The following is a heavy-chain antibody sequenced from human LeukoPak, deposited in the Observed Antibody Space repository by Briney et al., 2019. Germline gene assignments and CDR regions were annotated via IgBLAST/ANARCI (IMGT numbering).Heavy chain of an antibody. J-gene: IGHJ4*02. CDR2: FSGGGGST. CDR1: GFTFSSYA. V-gene: IGHV3-23*01. Sequence: PGGSLRLSCAASGFTFSSYAMTWVRQTPEKGLEWVSTFSGGGGSTYYADSVKGRFTVSRDTSKNTLYLQMNSLRVDDTAVYYCAKAGRYNVYDYFGSWGQGTLVTVSS. D-gene: IGHD5/OR15-5a*01. CDR3: AKAGRYNVYDYFGS.